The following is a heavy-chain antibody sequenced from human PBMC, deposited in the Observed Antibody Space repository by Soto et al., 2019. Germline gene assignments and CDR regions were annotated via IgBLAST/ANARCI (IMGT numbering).Heavy chain of an antibody. Sequence: GGSLRLCCSASGFTFSIYAMHWFRQAPGKGLEYVSAISSNGGRTYYAYSVNGRFTISRDNSKNTLYLQMSSLRAEDTAVYYCVKDGLLYSNTYWGQGTLVTVSS. J-gene: IGHJ4*02. CDR2: ISSNGGRT. V-gene: IGHV3-64D*06. CDR3: VKDGLLYSNTY. D-gene: IGHD6-13*01. CDR1: GFTFSIYA.